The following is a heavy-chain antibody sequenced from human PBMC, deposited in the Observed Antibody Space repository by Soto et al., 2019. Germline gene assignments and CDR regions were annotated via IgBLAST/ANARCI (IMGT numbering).Heavy chain of an antibody. D-gene: IGHD6-6*01. CDR3: AREPGSSSSGLWGFDP. Sequence: SVKVSCKASGGTFSSYAISWVRQAPGQGLEWMGGIIPIFGTANYAQKFQGRVTITADKSTSTAYMELSSLRSEDTAVYYCAREPGSSSSGLWGFDPWGQGTLVTVSS. V-gene: IGHV1-69*06. CDR2: IIPIFGTA. CDR1: GGTFSSYA. J-gene: IGHJ5*02.